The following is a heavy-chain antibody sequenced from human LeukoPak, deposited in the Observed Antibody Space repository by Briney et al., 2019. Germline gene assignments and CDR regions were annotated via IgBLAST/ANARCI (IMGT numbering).Heavy chain of an antibody. CDR2: INPNSGGT. V-gene: IGHV1-2*02. Sequence: ASVKVSCKASGYTFTRYYMHWVRQAPGQGLEWMGWINPNSGGTNYAQKFQGRVTMTRDTSISTAYMELSRLRSDDTAVYYCARGGELSLHSGSPTDAFDIWGQGTMVTVSS. CDR3: ARGGELSLHSGSPTDAFDI. CDR1: GYTFTRYY. D-gene: IGHD3-16*02. J-gene: IGHJ3*02.